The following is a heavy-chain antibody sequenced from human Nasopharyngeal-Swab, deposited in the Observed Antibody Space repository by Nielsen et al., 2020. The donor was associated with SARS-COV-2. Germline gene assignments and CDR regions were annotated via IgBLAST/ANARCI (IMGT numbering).Heavy chain of an antibody. Sequence: PGKGLEWIGSFYHSGSTYYNPSLKRRVTISVDTSKNQFSLKLSSVTAADTAVYYCARPGVWFGELKNDAFDIWGQGTMVTVSS. CDR2: FYHSGST. J-gene: IGHJ3*02. CDR3: ARPGVWFGELKNDAFDI. V-gene: IGHV4-38-2*01. D-gene: IGHD3-10*01.